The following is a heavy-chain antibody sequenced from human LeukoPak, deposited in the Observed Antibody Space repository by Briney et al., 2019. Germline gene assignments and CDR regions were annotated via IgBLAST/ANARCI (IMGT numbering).Heavy chain of an antibody. Sequence: GGSLRLSCAASGFTFDDYGMSWVRQAPGKGLEWVSGINWNGGSTGYADSVKGRFTISRDNAKNSLYLQMNSLRAEDTALYYCARVREYSSSSRAFDIWGQGTMVTVSS. V-gene: IGHV3-20*04. D-gene: IGHD6-6*01. J-gene: IGHJ3*02. CDR2: INWNGGST. CDR3: ARVREYSSSSRAFDI. CDR1: GFTFDDYG.